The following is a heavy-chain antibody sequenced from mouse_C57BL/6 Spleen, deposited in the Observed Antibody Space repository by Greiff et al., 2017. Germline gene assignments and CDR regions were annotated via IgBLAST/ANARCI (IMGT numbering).Heavy chain of an antibody. J-gene: IGHJ2*01. CDR3: AREERASDY. Sequence: VQLQQPGAELVKPGASVKLSCKASGYTFTSYWMHWVKQRPGQGLEWIGMIHPNSGSTNYNEKFKSKAKLTVDKSSSTANMQLSSLTSEDSAVYYCAREERASDYWGQGTTLTVSS. V-gene: IGHV1-64*01. CDR2: IHPNSGST. D-gene: IGHD6-1*01. CDR1: GYTFTSYW.